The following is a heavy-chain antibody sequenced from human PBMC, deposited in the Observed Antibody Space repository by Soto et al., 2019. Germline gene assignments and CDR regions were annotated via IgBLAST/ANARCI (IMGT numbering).Heavy chain of an antibody. Sequence: QVQLVQSGAEEKKPGASVKVSCKASGYTFTSYAMHWVRQAPGQRLEWMGWINAGNGNTKYSQKFQGRVTITRDTSASTAYMELSSLRSEDTAVYYCAREGTVVTRDAFDIWGQGTMVTVSS. CDR2: INAGNGNT. J-gene: IGHJ3*02. D-gene: IGHD2-21*02. CDR1: GYTFTSYA. CDR3: AREGTVVTRDAFDI. V-gene: IGHV1-3*05.